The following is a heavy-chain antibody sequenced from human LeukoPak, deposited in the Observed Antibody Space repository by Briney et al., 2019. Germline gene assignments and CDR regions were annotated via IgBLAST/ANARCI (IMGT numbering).Heavy chain of an antibody. D-gene: IGHD5-24*01. J-gene: IGHJ4*02. CDR3: ARDVFDGYKSLDY. V-gene: IGHV3-23*01. Sequence: GGSLRLSCAASGFTFSSYAMSWVRQAPGKGLEWVSAISGSGGSTYYADSVKGRFTISRDNAKNSLYLQMNSLRAEDTAVYYCARDVFDGYKSLDYWGQGTLVTVSS. CDR2: ISGSGGST. CDR1: GFTFSSYA.